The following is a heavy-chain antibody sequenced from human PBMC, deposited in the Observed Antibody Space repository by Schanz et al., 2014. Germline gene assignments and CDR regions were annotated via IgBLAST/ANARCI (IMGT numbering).Heavy chain of an antibody. CDR1: GFTLSSYW. Sequence: EVKLVESGGGAVRPGGSLRLSCAASGFTLSSYWMHWVRQVPGKGLEWVSALSGSGGSTYYADSVKGRFTISRDNSKNTLYLQMNSLRAEDTSVYYCAKDSTHIDIVLVPTAIDYWGQGTLVTVSS. CDR3: AKDSTHIDIVLVPTAIDY. CDR2: LSGSGGST. D-gene: IGHD2-2*01. J-gene: IGHJ4*02. V-gene: IGHV3-23*04.